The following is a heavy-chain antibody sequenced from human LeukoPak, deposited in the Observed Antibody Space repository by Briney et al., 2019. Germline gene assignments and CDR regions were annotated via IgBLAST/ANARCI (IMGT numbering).Heavy chain of an antibody. J-gene: IGHJ6*03. D-gene: IGHD1-26*01. CDR3: ATLPPSDYYYYYMDV. Sequence: GGSLRLSCAASGFTFSSYAMSWVRQAPGKGLEWVSAISGSGGSTYYADSVKGRFTISRDNSKNTLYLQMNSLRAEDTAVYYCATLPPSDYYYYYMDVWGKGTTVTVSS. CDR1: GFTFSSYA. V-gene: IGHV3-23*01. CDR2: ISGSGGST.